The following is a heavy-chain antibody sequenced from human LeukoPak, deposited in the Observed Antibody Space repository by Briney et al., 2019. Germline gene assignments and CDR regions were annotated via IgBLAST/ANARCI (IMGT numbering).Heavy chain of an antibody. Sequence: KASQTLSLTCTVSGGSISSGDYYWNWIRQPPGKGLEWIGYIYHSGTTYYNPSLNSRVIISVDTSKNQFSLKLSSVTAADTAVYYCASRMLRGVTYYFDYWGQGTLVTVSS. J-gene: IGHJ4*02. CDR3: ASRMLRGVTYYFDY. CDR2: IYHSGTT. D-gene: IGHD3-10*01. CDR1: GGSISSGDYY. V-gene: IGHV4-30-4*01.